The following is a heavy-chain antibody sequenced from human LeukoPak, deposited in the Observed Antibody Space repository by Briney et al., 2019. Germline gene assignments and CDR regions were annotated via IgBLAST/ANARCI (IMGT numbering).Heavy chain of an antibody. D-gene: IGHD6-6*01. J-gene: IGHJ6*02. CDR3: SRQRSTSTYYFGLDV. Sequence: SQTLSLTCAISGDTVSSNTAAWRWIRKSPSRGLEWLGRTDYRSKWNTDYAASVQNRITINPDTSTNQFSLQLKSATPEDTAVYYCSRQRSTSTYYFGLDVWGQGTTVTVSS. CDR1: GDTVSSNTAA. CDR2: TDYRSKWNT. V-gene: IGHV6-1*01.